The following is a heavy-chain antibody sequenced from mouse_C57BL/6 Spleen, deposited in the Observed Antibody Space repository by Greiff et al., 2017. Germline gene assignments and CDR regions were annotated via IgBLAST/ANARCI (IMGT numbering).Heavy chain of an antibody. J-gene: IGHJ4*01. Sequence: QVQLQQSGAELVRPGTSVKMSCKASGYTFTNYWIGWAKQRPGHGLEWIGDIYPGGGYTNYNEKFKGKDTLTADKSSSTAYMQFSSLTSEDSAIYYGARKTNYYAMDYWGQGTSVTVSS. CDR3: ARKTNYYAMDY. CDR2: IYPGGGYT. V-gene: IGHV1-63*01. CDR1: GYTFTNYW.